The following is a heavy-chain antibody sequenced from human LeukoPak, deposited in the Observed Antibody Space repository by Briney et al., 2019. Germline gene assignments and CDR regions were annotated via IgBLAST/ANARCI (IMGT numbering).Heavy chain of an antibody. CDR3: ARSWSRLGYCSSTSCSYYFDY. J-gene: IGHJ4*02. Sequence: SETLSLTCAVYGGSFSGYSWSWIRQPPGKGLEWIGEINHSGGTNYNPSLKSRVTISIDTSKNQFSLKLSSVTAADTAVYYCARSWSRLGYCSSTSCSYYFDYWGQGTLVTVSS. V-gene: IGHV4-34*01. CDR1: GGSFSGYS. D-gene: IGHD2-2*01. CDR2: INHSGGT.